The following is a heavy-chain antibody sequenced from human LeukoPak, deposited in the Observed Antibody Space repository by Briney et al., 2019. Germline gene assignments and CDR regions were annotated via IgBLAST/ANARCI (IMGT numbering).Heavy chain of an antibody. CDR3: ARDYYEKRGYWHDVFDI. CDR2: INPNSGGT. D-gene: IGHD3-16*01. Sequence: ASVKVSCKASGYTFTGYYMHWVRQAPGQGLEWMGWINPNSGGTNYAQKFQDRVTMTRDTSISTAYMELSRLTSDDTAAYYCARDYYEKRGYWHDVFDIWGQGTMVTVSP. V-gene: IGHV1-2*02. J-gene: IGHJ3*02. CDR1: GYTFTGYY.